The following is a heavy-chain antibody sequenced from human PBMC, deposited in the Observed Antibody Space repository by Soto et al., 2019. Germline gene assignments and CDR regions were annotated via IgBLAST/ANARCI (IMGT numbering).Heavy chain of an antibody. J-gene: IGHJ4*02. CDR2: ISGSGGST. CDR1: GFTFSSYA. D-gene: IGHD6-19*01. V-gene: IGHV3-23*01. CDR3: ANTGYSSGWPVDY. Sequence: EVQLLESGGGLVQPGGSLRLSCAASGFTFSSYAMSWVRQAPGKGLEWVSAISGSGGSTYYADSVKGRFTISRDNSKNALYLQKNSLRAEDTAVYYCANTGYSSGWPVDYWGQGTLVTVSS.